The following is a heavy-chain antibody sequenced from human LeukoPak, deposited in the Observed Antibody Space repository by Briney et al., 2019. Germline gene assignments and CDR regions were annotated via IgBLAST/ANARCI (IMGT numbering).Heavy chain of an antibody. CDR3: ARFGTGVDY. CDR1: GFTFSTYA. J-gene: IGHJ4*02. CDR2: ISSNGDIT. V-gene: IGHV3-64*01. Sequence: GGSLRLSCAASGFTFSTYAMHWVRQAPGKGLEYVSAISSNGDITYYANSVEGRFTISRDNSKNTLYLQMGSLRAEDMAVYYCARFGTGVDYWGQGALVTVSS. D-gene: IGHD3/OR15-3a*01.